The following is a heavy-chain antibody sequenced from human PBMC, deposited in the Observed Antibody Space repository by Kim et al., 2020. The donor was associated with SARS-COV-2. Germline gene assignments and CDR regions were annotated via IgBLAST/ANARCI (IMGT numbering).Heavy chain of an antibody. D-gene: IGHD5-18*01. V-gene: IGHV3-30*18. CDR2: ISYDGSNK. Sequence: GGSLRLSCAASGFTFSSYGMHWVRQTPGKGLEWVAVISYDGSNKYYADSVKGRFTISRDNSKNTLYLQMNSLRAEDTAVYYCAKAHYFERFTAVDYWGQG. CDR3: AKAHYFERFTAVDY. J-gene: IGHJ4*02. CDR1: GFTFSSYG.